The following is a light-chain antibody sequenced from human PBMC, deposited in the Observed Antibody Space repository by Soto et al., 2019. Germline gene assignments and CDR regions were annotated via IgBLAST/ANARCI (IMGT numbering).Light chain of an antibody. J-gene: IGKJ1*01. CDR3: QQGYSSRWT. V-gene: IGKV1-39*01. CDR2: ATS. CDR1: QNIRSY. Sequence: DIQMTQSPSSLSESVGDRVTITCRAGQNIRSYLNWYQQKPGKAPQLLIYATSSLQTGVPSRFSASGSGTDFSLVISDLQPEDSAAYYCQQGYSSRWTSGRGTKVEI.